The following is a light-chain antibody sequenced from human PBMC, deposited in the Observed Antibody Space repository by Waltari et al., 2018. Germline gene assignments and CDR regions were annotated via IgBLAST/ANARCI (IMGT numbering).Light chain of an antibody. Sequence: IQMTQSPSSLSASVGNRVTITGRASLSVGNYVNWYQHRPGQAPKVLIYAASTLQGGVPSRFSGSGSGTVFTLTINSLQPEDLSIYYCQQTYSAPLSFGGGTKVEMK. J-gene: IGKJ4*01. V-gene: IGKV1-39*01. CDR1: LSVGNY. CDR3: QQTYSAPLS. CDR2: AAS.